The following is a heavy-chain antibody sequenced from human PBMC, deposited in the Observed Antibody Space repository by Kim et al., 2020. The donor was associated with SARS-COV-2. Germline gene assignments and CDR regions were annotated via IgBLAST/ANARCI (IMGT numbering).Heavy chain of an antibody. Sequence: SETLSLTCSVSGGSLIGYYWAWIRQTPGKGLEWIGEVTHGGSTNYSPSLKDRVSISVDMSKRQFSLKLASVTAADTAVYFCARALDSTGFYHWGQGTLVT. J-gene: IGHJ4*02. V-gene: IGHV4-34*01. CDR3: ARALDSTGFYH. CDR2: VTHGGST. CDR1: GGSLIGYY. D-gene: IGHD3-22*01.